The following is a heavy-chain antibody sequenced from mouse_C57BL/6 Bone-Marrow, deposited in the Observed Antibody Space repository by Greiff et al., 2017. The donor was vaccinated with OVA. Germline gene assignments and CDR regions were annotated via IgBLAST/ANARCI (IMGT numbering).Heavy chain of an antibody. CDR2: IWRGGST. CDR1: GFSLTSYG. J-gene: IGHJ3*01. D-gene: IGHD2-1*01. CDR3: ASDGTYHGDWFAY. Sequence: VQLQQSGPGLVQPSQSLSITCTVSGFSLTSYGVHWVRQSPGKGLEWLGVIWRGGSTDYNAAFITSLGISKDNSKSHVFFKMNRLQADDKAIYYCASDGTYHGDWFAYWGQGTLVTVSA. V-gene: IGHV2-2*01.